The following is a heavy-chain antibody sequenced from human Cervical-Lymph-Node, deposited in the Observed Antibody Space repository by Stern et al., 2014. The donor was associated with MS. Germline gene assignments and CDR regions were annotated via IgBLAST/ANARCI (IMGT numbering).Heavy chain of an antibody. CDR1: GFTFSSYT. CDR3: ARELEMDYGMDV. D-gene: IGHD5-24*01. V-gene: IGHV3-21*01. CDR2: ISSRSGYI. J-gene: IGHJ6*02. Sequence: EVQLLESGGGLVKLGGSLRLSCAASGFTFSSYTMNWVRQAPGKGLEWVSSISSRSGYINYADSMKGRITVSRDNAKNSVYLQMNSPRAEDTAVYFCARELEMDYGMDVWGQGTTVTVSS.